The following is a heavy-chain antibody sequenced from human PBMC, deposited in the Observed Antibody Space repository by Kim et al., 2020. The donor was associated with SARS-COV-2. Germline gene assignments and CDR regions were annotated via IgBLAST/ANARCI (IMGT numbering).Heavy chain of an antibody. CDR1: GFTFSIYA. CDR3: AKDVVGIPRNWLD. V-gene: IGHV3-23*01. Sequence: GGSLRLSCAASGFTFSIYAMAWVRQAPGKGLEWVSAINAHDGSASYADSVKGRFTISRDTSRNTLFLQMNSLRAEDTATYYCAKDVVGIPRNWLDWGQGT. D-gene: IGHD1-1*01. CDR2: INAHDGSA. J-gene: IGHJ4*02.